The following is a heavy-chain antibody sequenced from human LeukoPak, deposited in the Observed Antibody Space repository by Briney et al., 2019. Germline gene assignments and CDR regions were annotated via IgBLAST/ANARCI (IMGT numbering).Heavy chain of an antibody. CDR2: TNPNSGST. Sequence: ASVKVSCKASGYTFTDQYMHWVRQAPGQGLEWMGWTNPNSGSTNYAQKFQGRVTMTRDTSISTAYMELYRLTSDDTAMYYCTRNGRGLNWFDPWGQGTLVTVSS. J-gene: IGHJ5*02. CDR1: GYTFTDQY. V-gene: IGHV1-2*02. CDR3: TRNGRGLNWFDP. D-gene: IGHD3-10*02.